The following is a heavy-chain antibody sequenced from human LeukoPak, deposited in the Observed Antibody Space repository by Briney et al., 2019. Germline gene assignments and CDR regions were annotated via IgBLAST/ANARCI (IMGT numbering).Heavy chain of an antibody. Sequence: GGSLRLSCAASGFIFNSYWMNWPRQAPGKGLEWVANVDQDGSEKYYVGSVKGRFTISRDNAKNSLYLQMNSLRVEDTALYYCAKDSENTGYCSGGSCYTFDYWGQGTLVTVSS. D-gene: IGHD2-15*01. J-gene: IGHJ4*02. CDR2: VDQDGSEK. CDR1: GFIFNSYW. V-gene: IGHV3-7*03. CDR3: AKDSENTGYCSGGSCYTFDY.